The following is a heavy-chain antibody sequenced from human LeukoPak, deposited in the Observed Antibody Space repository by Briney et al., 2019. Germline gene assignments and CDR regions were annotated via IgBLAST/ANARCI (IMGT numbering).Heavy chain of an antibody. J-gene: IGHJ4*02. V-gene: IGHV3-74*01. Sequence: PGGSLRLTCAASGFTFSSYWMHWVRQAPGKGLVWVSRINSDGSSTSYADSVKGRFTISRDNAKNTLYLQMNSLRAEDTAVYYCARITMVRGFDYWGQGTLVTVSS. CDR2: INSDGSST. D-gene: IGHD3-10*01. CDR1: GFTFSSYW. CDR3: ARITMVRGFDY.